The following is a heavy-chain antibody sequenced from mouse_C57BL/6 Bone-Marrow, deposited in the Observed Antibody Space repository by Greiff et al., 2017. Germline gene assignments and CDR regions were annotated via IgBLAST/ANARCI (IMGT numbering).Heavy chain of an antibody. CDR1: GFTFSDYG. CDR2: ISSGSSTI. J-gene: IGHJ2*01. CDR3: ARTTGYYFDY. V-gene: IGHV5-17*01. D-gene: IGHD4-1*01. Sequence: EVMLVESGGGLVKPGGSLKLSCAASGFTFSDYGMHWVRQAPEKGLEWVAYISSGSSTIYYADTVKGRFTISRYNAKNTLFLQMTSLRSEDTAMYYCARTTGYYFDYWGQGTTLTVSS.